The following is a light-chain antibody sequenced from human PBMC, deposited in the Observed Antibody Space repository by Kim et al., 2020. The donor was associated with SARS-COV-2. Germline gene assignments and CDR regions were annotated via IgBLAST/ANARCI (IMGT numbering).Light chain of an antibody. CDR1: QSVCSIC. J-gene: IGKJ2*01. CDR3: QQYSIRPPYT. CDR2: SVS. V-gene: IGKV3-20*01. Sequence: EIVLTQSPGSLSLSPGERATLSCRASQSVCSICLAWYQQKSGQAPRLLIYSVSTRATGIPDRFSGSGSGTDFTLTISRLEPEDSAMYYCQQYSIRPPYTFGQGTKPEIK.